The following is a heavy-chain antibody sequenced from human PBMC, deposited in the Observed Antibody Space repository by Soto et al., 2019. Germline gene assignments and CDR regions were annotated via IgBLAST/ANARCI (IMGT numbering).Heavy chain of an antibody. CDR1: GGTFSRNT. CDR3: ARQFDSDTTGYYYAY. Sequence: SVKDSCKASGGTFSRNTISWVRQAPGQGLEWMGGIMPIFGSANYAQKLQGRVTITADENTRTVYMELSRLRSEDTAVYYCARQFDSDTTGYYYAYWGQGTLVTVSS. J-gene: IGHJ4*02. V-gene: IGHV1-69*13. D-gene: IGHD3-22*01. CDR2: IMPIFGSA.